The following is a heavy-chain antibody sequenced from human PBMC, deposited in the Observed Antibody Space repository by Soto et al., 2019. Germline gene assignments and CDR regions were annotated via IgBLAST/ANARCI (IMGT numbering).Heavy chain of an antibody. CDR3: AKSMSCSSTSCYKWFDP. D-gene: IGHD2-2*02. J-gene: IGHJ5*02. CDR1: GFTFSSYA. CDR2: ISGSGGST. V-gene: IGHV3-23*01. Sequence: PGGSLRLSCAASGFTFSSYAMSWVRQAPGKGLEWVSAISGSGGSTYYADSVKGRFTISRDNSKNTLYLQMNSLRAEDTAVYYCAKSMSCSSTSCYKWFDPWGQGTLVTVSS.